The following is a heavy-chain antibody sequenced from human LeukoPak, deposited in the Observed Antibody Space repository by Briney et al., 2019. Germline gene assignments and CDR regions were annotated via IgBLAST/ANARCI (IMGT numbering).Heavy chain of an antibody. CDR3: AKDPHTGIAPDY. Sequence: WDTLSLTCTVSGRPINRSSDYWGSIPQPPGKGVEWIGSIYYSGSTYYNPSLKSRVTISVDKSKNHFSLKLTYVTAADTAVYYCAKDPHTGIAPDYWGRGTLITVSA. CDR1: GRPINRSSDY. J-gene: IGHJ4*02. D-gene: IGHD5-18*01. CDR2: IYYSGST. V-gene: IGHV4-39*02.